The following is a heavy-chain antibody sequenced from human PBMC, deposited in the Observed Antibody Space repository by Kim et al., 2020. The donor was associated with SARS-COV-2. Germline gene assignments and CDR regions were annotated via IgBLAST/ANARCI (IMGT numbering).Heavy chain of an antibody. CDR1: GYSFTRNG. D-gene: IGHD2-15*01. J-gene: IGHJ4*02. Sequence: ASVKVSCKASGYSFTRNGISWVRQAPGQGLEWMGWISAYHGNTNYAQEFQGRVTMTTDTSTTTAYMELRSLRSDDTAVYYCARLGYCSTGSCYSPDYWGQGTLVTVSS. V-gene: IGHV1-18*01. CDR3: ARLGYCSTGSCYSPDY. CDR2: ISAYHGNT.